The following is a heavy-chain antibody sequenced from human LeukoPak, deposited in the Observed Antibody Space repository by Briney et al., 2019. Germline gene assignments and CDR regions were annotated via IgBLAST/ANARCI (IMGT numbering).Heavy chain of an antibody. Sequence: GSLRLSCAASGFTFSDYYMSWIRQAPGKGLEWIGSIYYSGSTYYNPSLKSRVTISVDTSKNQFSLKLSSVTAADTAVYYCATLVVITSYFDYWGQGTLVTVSS. CDR1: GFTFSDYY. CDR2: IYYSGST. CDR3: ATLVVITSYFDY. V-gene: IGHV4-59*05. J-gene: IGHJ4*02. D-gene: IGHD3-22*01.